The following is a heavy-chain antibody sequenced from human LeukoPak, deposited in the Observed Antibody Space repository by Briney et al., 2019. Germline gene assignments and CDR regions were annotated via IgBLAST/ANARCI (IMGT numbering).Heavy chain of an antibody. Sequence: GASVKVSCKASGGTFSSYAISWVRQAPGQGLEWVGGIIPIFGTANYAQKFQGKVTITTDESTSTAYMELSGLSSEDTAVYYCARTGRRDYYDSSGYYFGFDYWGQGTLVTVSS. CDR1: GGTFSSYA. V-gene: IGHV1-69*05. J-gene: IGHJ4*02. D-gene: IGHD3-22*01. CDR2: IIPIFGTA. CDR3: ARTGRRDYYDSSGYYFGFDY.